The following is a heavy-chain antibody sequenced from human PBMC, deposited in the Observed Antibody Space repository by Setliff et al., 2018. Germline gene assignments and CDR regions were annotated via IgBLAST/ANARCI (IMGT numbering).Heavy chain of an antibody. V-gene: IGHV4-39*07. CDR1: GGSISSSSYY. CDR2: IYYSGST. J-gene: IGHJ6*03. D-gene: IGHD1-26*01. Sequence: SETLSLTCTVSGGSISSSSYYWGWIRQPPGKGLEWIGSIYYSGSTYYNPSLKSRVTISVDTSKNQFSLKLSSVTAADTAVYYCARDRLLVGARYAMDVWGKGTTVTVPS. CDR3: ARDRLLVGARYAMDV.